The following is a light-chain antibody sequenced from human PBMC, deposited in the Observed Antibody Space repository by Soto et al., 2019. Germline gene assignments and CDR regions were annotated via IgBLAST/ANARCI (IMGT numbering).Light chain of an antibody. Sequence: QSVLTQPASVSGSPGQSINISCTGTSSDVGGYNDVSWYQHHPGKAPKLIIYDVSNRPSGVSNPFSGSKSGNTASLTISGLQPEDEADYYCSSYTTSNSRQIVFGTGTKLTVL. CDR2: DVS. CDR1: SSDVGGYND. V-gene: IGLV2-14*03. CDR3: SSYTTSNSRQIV. J-gene: IGLJ1*01.